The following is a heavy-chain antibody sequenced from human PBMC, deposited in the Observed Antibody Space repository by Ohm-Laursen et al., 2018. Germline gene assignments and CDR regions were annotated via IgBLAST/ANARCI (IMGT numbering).Heavy chain of an antibody. CDR1: GFTFSSYG. J-gene: IGHJ4*02. CDR3: ARDEIRGYSYGYAHY. CDR2: ISSSGSTI. Sequence: SLRLSCAASGFTFSSYGMHWVRQAPGKGLEWVSYISSSGSTIYYADSVKGRFTISRDNAKNSLYLQMNSLRAEDTAVYYCARDEIRGYSYGYAHYWGQGTLVTVSS. V-gene: IGHV3-48*04. D-gene: IGHD5-18*01.